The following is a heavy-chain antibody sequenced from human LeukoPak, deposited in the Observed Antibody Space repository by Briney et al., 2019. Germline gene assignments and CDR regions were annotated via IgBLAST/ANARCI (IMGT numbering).Heavy chain of an antibody. CDR1: GFTFSYYY. D-gene: IGHD2-15*01. V-gene: IGHV3-11*06. Sequence: GGSLRLSCVASGFTFSYYYMSWIRQAPGKGLEWVSSISSSSSYIYYADSVRGRFTISRDNAKNSLYLQMNSLRAEDTAVYYCAGGPVAAVTNWFDPWGQGTLVTVSS. J-gene: IGHJ5*02. CDR3: AGGPVAAVTNWFDP. CDR2: ISSSSSYI.